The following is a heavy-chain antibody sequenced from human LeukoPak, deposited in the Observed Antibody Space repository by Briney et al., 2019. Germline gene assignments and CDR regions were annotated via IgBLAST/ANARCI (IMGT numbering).Heavy chain of an antibody. D-gene: IGHD6-19*01. CDR3: ARSYSGGLLHFDY. J-gene: IGHJ4*02. V-gene: IGHV1-18*01. Sequence: ASVKVSCKASGYTFTSYGISWVRQAPGQGLEWMGWISAYNGNTNYAQKLQGRVTMTTDTSTSTAYVELRSLRSDDTAVYYCARSYSGGLLHFDYWGQGTLVTVSS. CDR1: GYTFTSYG. CDR2: ISAYNGNT.